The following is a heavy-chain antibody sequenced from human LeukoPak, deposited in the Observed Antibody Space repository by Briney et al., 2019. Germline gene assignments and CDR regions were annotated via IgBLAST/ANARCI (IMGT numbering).Heavy chain of an antibody. V-gene: IGHV3-15*01. CDR1: GFPFSNSW. J-gene: IGHJ3*02. CDR2: IKSKTDGGTT. Sequence: GGSLRLSCAVSGFPFSNSWMYWVRQAPGKGLEWVGRIKSKTDGGTTDYAAPVKGRFTISRDDSKNTLYLQMNSLKTEDTAVYYCTTDWAMVRGVTDAFDIWGQGTMVTVSS. CDR3: TTDWAMVRGVTDAFDI. D-gene: IGHD3-10*01.